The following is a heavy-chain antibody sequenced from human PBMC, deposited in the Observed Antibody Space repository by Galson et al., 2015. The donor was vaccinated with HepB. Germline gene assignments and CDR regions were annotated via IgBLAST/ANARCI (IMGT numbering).Heavy chain of an antibody. D-gene: IGHD3-3*01. CDR1: GGTFSRYYA. V-gene: IGHV1-69*13. J-gene: IGHJ6*02. CDR3: AKSQVLEWVGSSGKEYKYYAMDV. CDR2: LIPIFGTT. Sequence: SVKVSCKASGGTFSRYYAIAWVRQAPGQGLEWMGTLIPIFGTTSNAQKFQGRVAMTADESTTTADMELSSLKSEDTAIYYCAKSQVLEWVGSSGKEYKYYAMDVWGQGTTVTVSS.